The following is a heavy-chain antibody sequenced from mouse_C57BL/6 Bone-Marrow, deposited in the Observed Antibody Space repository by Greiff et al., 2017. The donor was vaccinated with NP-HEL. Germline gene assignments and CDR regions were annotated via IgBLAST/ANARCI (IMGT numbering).Heavy chain of an antibody. Sequence: EVQLVESGGGLVKPGGSLKLSCAASGFTFSDYGMHWVRQAPEKGLEWVAYISSGSSTIYYADTVKGRFTISRDNAKHTLFLQMTSLRSEDTAMYYCARSHGKITTVVAHWYFDVWGTGTTVTVSS. V-gene: IGHV5-17*01. J-gene: IGHJ1*03. CDR3: ARSHGKITTVVAHWYFDV. CDR1: GFTFSDYG. D-gene: IGHD1-1*01. CDR2: ISSGSSTI.